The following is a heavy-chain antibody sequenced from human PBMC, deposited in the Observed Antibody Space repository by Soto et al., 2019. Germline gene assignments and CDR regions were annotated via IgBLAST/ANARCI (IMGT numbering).Heavy chain of an antibody. CDR3: AREVSRSGYYYDY. Sequence: SETLSLTCAISGDSVSSNSAAWNWIRQSPSRGLEWLVRTYYSSKWYNDYAESVKSRITINPDTSKNQFSLQLNSVTPEDTAVYYCAREVSRSGYYYDYWGQGTLVTVSS. CDR1: GDSVSSNSAA. CDR2: TYYSSKWYN. J-gene: IGHJ4*02. V-gene: IGHV6-1*01. D-gene: IGHD3-22*01.